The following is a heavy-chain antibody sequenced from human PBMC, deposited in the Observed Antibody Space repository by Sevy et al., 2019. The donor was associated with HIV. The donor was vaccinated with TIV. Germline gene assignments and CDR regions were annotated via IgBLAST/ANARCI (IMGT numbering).Heavy chain of an antibody. CDR3: ARYFESRGNSDYFDY. V-gene: IGHV3-7*01. CDR1: GFTLGSYW. J-gene: IGHJ4*02. D-gene: IGHD4-4*01. Sequence: GGSLRLSCAVSGFTLGSYWMSWVRQAPGKGLEWVANIKPDGGEENYVYSVKGRFTISRDNAKNSLYLQMNSLRVDDTAVYYCARYFESRGNSDYFDYWGPGTLVTVSS. CDR2: IKPDGGEE.